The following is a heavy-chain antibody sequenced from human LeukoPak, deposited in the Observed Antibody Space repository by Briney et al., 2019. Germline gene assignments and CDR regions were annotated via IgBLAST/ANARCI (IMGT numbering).Heavy chain of an antibody. Sequence: GRSLRLSCAASGFTFDDYAMHWVRQAPGKGLEWVSGISWNSGSIGYADSVKGRFTISRDNAKNSLYLQMNSLRAEDTALYYCANRDYWGQGTLVTVSS. CDR2: ISWNSGSI. CDR3: ANRDY. V-gene: IGHV3-9*01. J-gene: IGHJ4*02. CDR1: GFTFDDYA.